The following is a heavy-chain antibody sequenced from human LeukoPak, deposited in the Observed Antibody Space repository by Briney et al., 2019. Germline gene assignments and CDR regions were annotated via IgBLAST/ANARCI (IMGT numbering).Heavy chain of an antibody. D-gene: IGHD1-26*01. Sequence: ASVKVSCEASGGTFSSYAISWVRQAPGQGLEWMGGIIPIFGTANYAQKFQGRVTITADESTSTAYMELSSLRSEDTAVYYCARDMMIVGPDAFDIWGQGTMVTVSS. J-gene: IGHJ3*02. CDR3: ARDMMIVGPDAFDI. CDR2: IIPIFGTA. V-gene: IGHV1-69*13. CDR1: GGTFSSYA.